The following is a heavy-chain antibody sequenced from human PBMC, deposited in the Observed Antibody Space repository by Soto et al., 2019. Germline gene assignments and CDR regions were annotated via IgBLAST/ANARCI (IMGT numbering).Heavy chain of an antibody. D-gene: IGHD2-2*01. J-gene: IGHJ3*02. V-gene: IGHV3-30*03. CDR2: ISYDGSNK. CDR3: GIQEAPAAMGYDAFDI. CDR1: GFTFSSYG. Sequence: GGSLRLSCAASGFTFSSYGMHWVRQAPGKGLEWVAVISYDGSNKYYADSVKGRFTISRDNSKNTLYLQMNSLRAEDTAVYYCGIQEAPAAMGYDAFDIWGQGTMVTVSS.